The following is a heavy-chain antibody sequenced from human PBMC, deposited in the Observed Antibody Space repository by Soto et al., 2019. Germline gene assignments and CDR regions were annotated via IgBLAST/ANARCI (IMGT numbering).Heavy chain of an antibody. Sequence: QVQLQESGPGLVKPSETLSLTCTVSGDYISSHYWSWIRQPPGKGLEWIGYVYHSGKTDSNPSLTRRVTISIDTTKNQITQSLTSVTAADAAVTYCACPTGIAPASWHVDLWGRGTPVTVSS. CDR3: ACPTGIAPASWHVDL. J-gene: IGHJ2*01. V-gene: IGHV4-59*03. CDR1: GDYISSHY. CDR2: VYHSGKT.